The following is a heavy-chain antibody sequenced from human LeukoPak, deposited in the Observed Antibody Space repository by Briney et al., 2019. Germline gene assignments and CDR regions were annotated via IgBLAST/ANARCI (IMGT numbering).Heavy chain of an antibody. J-gene: IGHJ4*02. CDR2: INQDGRVK. CDR3: TRDFVF. V-gene: IGHV3-7*01. CDR1: GFAFSTYW. Sequence: GGSLRLSCAASGFAFSTYWIDWVRQAPGKGLEWVGNINQDGRVKHYVDSVRGRFTISRDNARNSVYLQMSALRVEDTAVYYCTRDFVFWGQGSLVTASS. D-gene: IGHD3-3*01.